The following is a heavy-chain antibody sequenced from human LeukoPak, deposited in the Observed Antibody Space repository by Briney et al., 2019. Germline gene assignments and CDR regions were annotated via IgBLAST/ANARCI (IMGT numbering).Heavy chain of an antibody. V-gene: IGHV3-23*01. J-gene: IGHJ4*02. CDR3: AKGVLRSSPDY. CDR2: IRGSGGSNT. CDR1: GFTFSTYA. Sequence: QPGGSLGLSCAASGFTFSTYAMSWVRQAPGKGLEWVSTIRGSGGSNTYYADSVQGRFTISRDNSKNTLYLQMNTLRAEDTAVYYCAKGVLRSSPDYWGQGTLVTVSS. D-gene: IGHD5-12*01.